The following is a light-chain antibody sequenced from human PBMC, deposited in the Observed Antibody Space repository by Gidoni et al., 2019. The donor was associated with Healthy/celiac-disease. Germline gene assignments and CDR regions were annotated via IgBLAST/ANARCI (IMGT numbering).Light chain of an antibody. V-gene: IGLV1-47*01. CDR3: AAWDDSLSGLYV. J-gene: IGLJ1*01. CDR1: SSNIGSNS. Sequence: QSVLTQPPPASGTPGQRVTISCSGSSSNIGSNSVYWYQQLTGTAPKLLIYMNNQRPSGVPDRFSGSKSCTSASLAISGLRSEDEADYYCAAWDDSLSGLYVFGTGTKVTVL. CDR2: MNN.